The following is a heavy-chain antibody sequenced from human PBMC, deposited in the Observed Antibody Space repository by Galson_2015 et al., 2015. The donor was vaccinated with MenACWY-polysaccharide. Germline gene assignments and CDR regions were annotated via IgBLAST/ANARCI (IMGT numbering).Heavy chain of an antibody. V-gene: IGHV3-33*01. CDR3: ARRHDSEYFHLCYVKDV. CDR2: MWNDGSNE. CDR1: GFTFSSYG. D-gene: IGHD2-15*01. J-gene: IGHJ6*02. Sequence: SLRLSCATSGFTFSSYGIHWVRQAPGKGLEWVALMWNDGSNEYYADSVKGRFTISRDNSKNTVFLEMNSLRAEDTAVYYCARRHDSEYFHLCYVKDVGGQGTTVTVSS.